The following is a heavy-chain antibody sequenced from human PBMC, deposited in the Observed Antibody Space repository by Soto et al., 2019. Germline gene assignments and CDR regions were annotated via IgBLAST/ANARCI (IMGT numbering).Heavy chain of an antibody. D-gene: IGHD5-18*01. CDR1: GGTFSSYA. CDR2: IIPIFGTA. V-gene: IGHV1-69*13. J-gene: IGHJ5*02. CDR3: AXDLPGYSYGDGVCWFDP. Sequence: GASVNVSCKASGGTFSSYAISWVLQAPGQGLEWMGGIIPIFGTANYARKFQGRVTITADESTSTAYMELSSLRSEDTAVYYCAXDLPGYSYGDGVCWFDPWGQGTLVTVSS.